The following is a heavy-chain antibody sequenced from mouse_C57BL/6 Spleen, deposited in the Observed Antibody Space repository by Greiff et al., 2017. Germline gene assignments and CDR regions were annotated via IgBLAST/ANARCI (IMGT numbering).Heavy chain of an antibody. CDR2: ISSGSSTI. V-gene: IGHV5-17*01. CDR3: ARGRITTVVADY. Sequence: DVMLVESGGGLVKPGGSLKLSCAASGFTFSDYGMHWVRQAPEKGLEWVAYISSGSSTIYYADTVKGRFTISRDNAKNTLFLQMTSLRSEDTAMYYCARGRITTVVADYWGQGTTLTVSS. D-gene: IGHD1-1*01. J-gene: IGHJ2*01. CDR1: GFTFSDYG.